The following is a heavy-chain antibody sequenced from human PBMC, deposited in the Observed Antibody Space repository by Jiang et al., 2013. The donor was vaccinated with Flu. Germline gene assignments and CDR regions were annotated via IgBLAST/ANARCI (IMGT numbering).Heavy chain of an antibody. CDR3: ASGAGTYYYYYYGMDV. D-gene: IGHD6-19*01. CDR2: ISYDGSNK. Sequence: ISYDGSNKYYADSVKGRFTISRDNSKNTLYLQMNSLRAEDTAVYYCASGAGTYYYYYYGMDVWGQGATVTVSS. V-gene: IGHV3-30-3*01. J-gene: IGHJ6*02.